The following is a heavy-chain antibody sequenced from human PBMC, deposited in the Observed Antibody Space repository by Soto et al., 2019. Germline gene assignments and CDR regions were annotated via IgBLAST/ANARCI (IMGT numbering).Heavy chain of an antibody. V-gene: IGHV1-8*01. CDR2: MKPNSGNT. CDR1: GSSVIRHA. D-gene: IGHD4-4*01. Sequence: QVQLVQSGAEVRKPGASVRVSCKATGSSVIRHAINWLPQAAGQGPEGMGWMKPNSGNTVYAQKFQGRVTMTRNTSITTAYIEVTSLKSEDTAVYFCARGAYNDYSHWFDPWGQGTLVTVSS. CDR3: ARGAYNDYSHWFDP. J-gene: IGHJ5*02.